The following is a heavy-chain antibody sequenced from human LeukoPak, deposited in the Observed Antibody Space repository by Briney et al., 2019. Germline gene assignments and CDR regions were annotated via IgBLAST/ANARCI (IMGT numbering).Heavy chain of an antibody. J-gene: IGHJ4*02. D-gene: IGHD2-15*01. CDR2: IYHSGST. V-gene: IGHV4-38-2*02. CDR3: ARAIYCSGGSCYSFGYDY. CDR1: GYSISSGYY. Sequence: SETLSLTCTVSGYSISSGYYWGWIRQPPGKGLEWIGSIYHSGSTYYNPSLKSRVTISVDTSKNQFSLKLSSVTAADTAVYCCARAIYCSGGSCYSFGYDYWGQGTLVTVSS.